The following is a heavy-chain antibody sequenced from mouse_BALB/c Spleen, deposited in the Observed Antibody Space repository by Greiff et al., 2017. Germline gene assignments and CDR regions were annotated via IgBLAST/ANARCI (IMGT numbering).Heavy chain of an antibody. CDR2: ISYDGSN. Sequence: DVQLQESGPGLVKPSQSLSLTCSVTGYSITSGYYWNWIRQFPGNKLEWMGYISYDGSNNYNPSLKNRISITRDTSKNQFFLKLNSVTTEDTATYYCAREGQLGLRDYAMDYWGQGTSVTVSS. J-gene: IGHJ4*01. D-gene: IGHD3-2*01. V-gene: IGHV3-6*02. CDR3: AREGQLGLRDYAMDY. CDR1: GYSITSGYY.